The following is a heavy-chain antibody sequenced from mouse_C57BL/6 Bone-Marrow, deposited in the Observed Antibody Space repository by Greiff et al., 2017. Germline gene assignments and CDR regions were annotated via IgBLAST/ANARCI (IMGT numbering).Heavy chain of an antibody. CDR3: ARHEGLRPYYYAMDY. J-gene: IGHJ4*01. D-gene: IGHD2-4*01. CDR2: ISSGGSYT. CDR1: GFTFSSYG. Sequence: EVQVVESGGDLVKPGGSLKLSCAASGFTFSSYGMSWVRQTPDKRLEWVATISSGGSYTYYPDSVKGRFTISRDNAKNTLYLQMSSLKSEDTAMYYCARHEGLRPYYYAMDYWGQGTSVTVSS. V-gene: IGHV5-6*01.